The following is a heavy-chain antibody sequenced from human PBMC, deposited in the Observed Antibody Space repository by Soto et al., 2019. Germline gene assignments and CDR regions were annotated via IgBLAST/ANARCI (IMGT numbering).Heavy chain of an antibody. CDR2: IYYSGST. CDR1: GGSISSSSYY. V-gene: IGHV4-39*01. D-gene: IGHD3-10*01. Sequence: PSETLSLTCTVSGGSISSSSYYWGWIRQPPGKGLEWIGSIYYSGSTYYNPSLKSRVTISVDTSKNQFSLKLSSVTAADTAVYYCARHGRPMVRGVTHQAFDYWGQGXLVTVSS. CDR3: ARHGRPMVRGVTHQAFDY. J-gene: IGHJ4*02.